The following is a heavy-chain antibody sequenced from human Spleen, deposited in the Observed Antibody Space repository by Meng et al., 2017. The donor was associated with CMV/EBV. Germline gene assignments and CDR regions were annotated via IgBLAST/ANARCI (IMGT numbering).Heavy chain of an antibody. D-gene: IGHD1-14*01. V-gene: IGHV3-64*02. J-gene: IGHJ4*02. CDR3: ARSPETAYYFEY. Sequence: GGSLRLSCAASGFTFSIYVMHWVRQAPGKGLEYVSTITSNGGSTFYADSVKGRFTISRDNSKNTLFLQMGSLRPEDTAVYYCARSPETAYYFEYWGQGRLVTVSS. CDR2: ITSNGGST. CDR1: GFTFSIYV.